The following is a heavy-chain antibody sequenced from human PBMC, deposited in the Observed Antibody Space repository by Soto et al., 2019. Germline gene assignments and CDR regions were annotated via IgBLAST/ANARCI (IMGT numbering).Heavy chain of an antibody. V-gene: IGHV1-69*13. D-gene: IGHD2-2*01. Sequence: SVKVSCKASGGTFSSYAISWVRQAPGQGLEWVGGIIPIFGTANYAQKFQGRVTITADESTSTAYMELSSLRSEDTAVYYCARVFCSSTSCYRGYFDYWGQGTLVTVSS. CDR2: IIPIFGTA. CDR1: GGTFSSYA. CDR3: ARVFCSSTSCYRGYFDY. J-gene: IGHJ4*02.